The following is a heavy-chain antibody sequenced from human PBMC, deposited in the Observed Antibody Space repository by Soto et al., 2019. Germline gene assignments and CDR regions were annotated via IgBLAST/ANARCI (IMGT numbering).Heavy chain of an antibody. D-gene: IGHD3-22*01. Sequence: GASVKVSCKASGYTFTSYDINWVRQATGQGLEWMGWMNPNSGNTGYAQKFQGRVTMTRNTSISTAYMELSSLRSEDTAVYYCARVGYYYDSSGYQNDAFDIWGQGTMVTVSS. CDR3: ARVGYYYDSSGYQNDAFDI. CDR2: MNPNSGNT. J-gene: IGHJ3*02. CDR1: GYTFTSYD. V-gene: IGHV1-8*01.